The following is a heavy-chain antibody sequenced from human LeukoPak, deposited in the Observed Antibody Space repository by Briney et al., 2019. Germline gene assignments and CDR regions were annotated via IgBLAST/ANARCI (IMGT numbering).Heavy chain of an antibody. D-gene: IGHD3-3*01. Sequence: PGGSLRLACAASGYTFSNYAITWVRQPPGKGLEWVSAISGSDGSTYYTPSVTGRFSISRDNAKNTLYLQMTSLRTDDTAVYYCAKDGYDFWSAYQIDLWGQGTLVTVSS. V-gene: IGHV3-23*01. CDR3: AKDGYDFWSAYQIDL. CDR1: GYTFSNYA. J-gene: IGHJ5*02. CDR2: ISGSDGST.